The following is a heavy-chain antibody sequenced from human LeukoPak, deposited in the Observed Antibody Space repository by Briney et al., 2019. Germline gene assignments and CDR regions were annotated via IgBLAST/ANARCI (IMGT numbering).Heavy chain of an antibody. D-gene: IGHD6-13*01. J-gene: IGHJ4*02. CDR2: ISGSGGST. V-gene: IGHV3-23*01. CDR3: ARGAAAGTNYFDY. Sequence: PGGSLRLSCAASGFTFSSYAMSWVRQAPGKGLEWVSVISGSGGSTYYADSVKGRFTISRDNSKNTLYLQMNSLRAEDTAVYYCARGAAAGTNYFDYWGQGTLVTVSS. CDR1: GFTFSSYA.